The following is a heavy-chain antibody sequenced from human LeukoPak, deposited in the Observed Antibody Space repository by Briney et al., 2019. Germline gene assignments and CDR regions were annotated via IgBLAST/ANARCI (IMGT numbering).Heavy chain of an antibody. V-gene: IGHV5-51*01. CDR1: GYSFTRYW. CDR3: SRLMTTVTWQGNYYYYMDV. J-gene: IGHJ6*03. Sequence: GEYLKISCKGSGYSFTRYWIGWVRQMPGKGLEWMGIIYPGDSDTRYSHSFQGKVTISADKSISNAYLQWSSLKASDTAMYYCSRLMTTVTWQGNYYYYMDVWGKGTTVTVSS. D-gene: IGHD4-17*01. CDR2: IYPGDSDT.